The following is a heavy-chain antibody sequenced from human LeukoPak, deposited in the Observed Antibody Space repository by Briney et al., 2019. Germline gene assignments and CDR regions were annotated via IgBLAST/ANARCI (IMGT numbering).Heavy chain of an antibody. D-gene: IGHD2-15*01. Sequence: PGGSLRLSCVASGFTLSSYYMHWVRQVPGKGLVRVSCINGDGSSTKYADSVKGRFTISRDNAKNTLYLQVNSLRAEDTAVYYCAQGGSPRALDYWGRGTLVTVSS. V-gene: IGHV3-74*01. CDR2: INGDGSST. CDR1: GFTLSSYY. CDR3: AQGGSPRALDY. J-gene: IGHJ4*02.